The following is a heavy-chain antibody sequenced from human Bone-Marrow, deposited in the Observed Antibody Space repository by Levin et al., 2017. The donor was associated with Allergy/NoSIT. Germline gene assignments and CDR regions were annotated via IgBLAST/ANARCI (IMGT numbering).Heavy chain of an antibody. V-gene: IGHV3-74*03. CDR3: VRGVNGYYGNFDY. CDR2: ISPDGRTI. J-gene: IGHJ4*02. CDR1: GFTVNKYW. Sequence: GGSLRLSCVASGFTVNKYWMHWVRQAPGEGLVWVSRISPDGRTITYADSVKGRFTISRDSAKNTLYLQMSSLRAEDTALYYCVRGVNGYYGNFDYWGQGTLVTVSS. D-gene: IGHD3-3*01.